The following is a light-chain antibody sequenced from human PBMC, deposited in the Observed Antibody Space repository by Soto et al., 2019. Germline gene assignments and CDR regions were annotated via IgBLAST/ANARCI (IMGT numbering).Light chain of an antibody. CDR1: QSISSY. V-gene: IGKV1-39*01. CDR2: AAS. Sequence: DIQMTQSPSSLSASVGDRVTITCRASQSISSYLNWYQQKPGKAPKLLIYAASSLQSGVPSRFSGSGSGTDFTLTISSLQPEDFETYYCQQSYSTPVTFGGGTKVDIX. CDR3: QQSYSTPVT. J-gene: IGKJ4*01.